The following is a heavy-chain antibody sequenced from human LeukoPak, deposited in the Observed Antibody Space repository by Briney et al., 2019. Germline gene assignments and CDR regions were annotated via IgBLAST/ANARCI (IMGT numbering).Heavy chain of an antibody. D-gene: IGHD1-1*01. CDR1: GDTFTRYG. Sequence: ASVQVSCKASGDTFTRYGISWVRQPPGQGLEGMGWISTYNDHTKYAQKLQGRVTMTTDTSTTTAYMELRSLTSDDTAVYYCARVARTTGTTDFDYWGEGTLVTVSS. V-gene: IGHV1-18*04. J-gene: IGHJ4*02. CDR3: ARVARTTGTTDFDY. CDR2: ISTYNDHT.